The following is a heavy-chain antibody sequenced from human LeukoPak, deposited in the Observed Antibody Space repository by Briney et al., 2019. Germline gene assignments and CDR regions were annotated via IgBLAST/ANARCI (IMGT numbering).Heavy chain of an antibody. J-gene: IGHJ3*02. CDR2: LYYTGST. V-gene: IGHV4-39*01. D-gene: IGHD3-16*01. Sequence: PSETLSLTCTVSGGFISSSSYYWVWIRQPPGKGLEWIGSLYYTGSTYYNPSLKSRVTISVDTSKNQFSLKLSSVTAADTVVYYCARLINSYAYGFGAFDIWGRGTMVTVSS. CDR3: ARLINSYAYGFGAFDI. CDR1: GGFISSSSYY.